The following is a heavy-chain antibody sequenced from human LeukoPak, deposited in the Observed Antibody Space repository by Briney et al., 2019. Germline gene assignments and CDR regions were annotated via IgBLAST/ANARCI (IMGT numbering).Heavy chain of an antibody. CDR3: ARTYGDPRRGYSDY. CDR1: SGSISIYY. J-gene: IGHJ4*02. V-gene: IGHV4-59*08. D-gene: IGHD4-17*01. Sequence: DPSETLSLTCTVSSGSISIYYWSWIRQPPEKGLEWIGYIYYTGSTNYDPSLKSRLTMSLDTSKNQFSLNLSSVTAADTAVYYCARTYGDPRRGYSDYWGQGTLVTVSS. CDR2: IYYTGST.